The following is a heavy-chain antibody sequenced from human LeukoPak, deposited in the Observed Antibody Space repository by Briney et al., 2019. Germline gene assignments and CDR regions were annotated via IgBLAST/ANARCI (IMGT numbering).Heavy chain of an antibody. CDR1: GGAIRTSGNY. V-gene: IGHV4-31*03. CDR3: ARLVYGNGWQIDY. CDR2: IYYSGTT. Sequence: PSQTLSLTCTVSGGAIRTSGNYWSWIRHHPGKGMEWLGCIYYSGTTYDRPSLKSRLTVSVDTSKNQFFLDLTSVTAADTAVYYCARLVYGNGWQIDYWGRGTLVTVSS. J-gene: IGHJ4*02. D-gene: IGHD2-8*01.